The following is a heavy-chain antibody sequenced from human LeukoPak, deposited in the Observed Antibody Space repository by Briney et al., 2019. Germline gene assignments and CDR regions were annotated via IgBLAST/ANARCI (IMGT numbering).Heavy chain of an antibody. CDR3: ARRKYYDRYAFDI. CDR2: MNPNSGNT. CDR1: GYTFTSYD. J-gene: IGHJ3*02. V-gene: IGHV1-8*01. D-gene: IGHD3-16*01. Sequence: ASVEVSCKASGYTFTSYDINWVRQATGQGLEWMGWMNPNSGNTGYAQKFQGRVTMTRNTSITTAYMELSSLRSEDTAVYYCARRKYYDRYAFDIWGQGTMVTVSS.